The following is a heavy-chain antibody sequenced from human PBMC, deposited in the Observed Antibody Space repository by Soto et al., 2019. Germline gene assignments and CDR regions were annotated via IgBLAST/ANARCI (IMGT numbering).Heavy chain of an antibody. V-gene: IGHV1-3*01. Sequence: GASVKVSCKASGYTFTSYAMHWVRQAPGQRLEWMGWINAGNGNTKYSQKFQGRVTITRDTSASTAYMELSSLRSEDTAVYYCARDTAPVWYYGSEPFDPWGQGTLVTVSS. CDR1: GYTFTSYA. CDR3: ARDTAPVWYYGSEPFDP. CDR2: INAGNGNT. D-gene: IGHD3-10*01. J-gene: IGHJ5*02.